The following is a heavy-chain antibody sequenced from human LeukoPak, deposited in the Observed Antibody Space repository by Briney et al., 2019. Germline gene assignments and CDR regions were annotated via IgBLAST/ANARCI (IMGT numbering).Heavy chain of an antibody. CDR3: AVDVEMATAESVFDY. CDR1: GGSISSSSYF. CDR2: IYYSGST. J-gene: IGHJ4*02. D-gene: IGHD5-24*01. Sequence: PSETLSLTCTVSGGSISSSSYFWGWIRQPPGKGLEWIGSIYYSGSTYYNPSLKSRVTISVDTSKNQFSLKLSSVTAADTAVYYCAVDVEMATAESVFDYWGQGTLVTVSS. V-gene: IGHV4-39*01.